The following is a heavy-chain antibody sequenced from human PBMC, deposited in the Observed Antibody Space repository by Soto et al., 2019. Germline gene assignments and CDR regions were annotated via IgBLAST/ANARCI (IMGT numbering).Heavy chain of an antibody. CDR2: IIPVFSTA. V-gene: IGHV1-69*13. Sequence: VKVSCKASGGLFSSYAISWVRQAPGQGLEWMGGIIPVFSTAYYAQKFQGGVTITADESTNTAYMELSSLRSEDTAMYYCARGGSGYVWFNEFWGQGSLVTVSS. CDR3: ARGGSGYVWFNEF. J-gene: IGHJ4*02. CDR1: GGLFSSYA. D-gene: IGHD3-22*01.